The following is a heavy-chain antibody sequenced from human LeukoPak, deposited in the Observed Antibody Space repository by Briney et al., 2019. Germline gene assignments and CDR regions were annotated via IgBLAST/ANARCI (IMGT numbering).Heavy chain of an antibody. Sequence: GGSLRLSCAVSGFTFSNYYMTWIRQAPGKGLEWVSVIYSGGTTYYVDSVRGRFTISRDNSKNTLYLQVNSLRAEDTAVYYCARAGARFGELPRWFDPWGQGTLVIVSS. D-gene: IGHD3-10*01. V-gene: IGHV3-53*01. J-gene: IGHJ5*02. CDR2: IYSGGTT. CDR3: ARAGARFGELPRWFDP. CDR1: GFTFSNYY.